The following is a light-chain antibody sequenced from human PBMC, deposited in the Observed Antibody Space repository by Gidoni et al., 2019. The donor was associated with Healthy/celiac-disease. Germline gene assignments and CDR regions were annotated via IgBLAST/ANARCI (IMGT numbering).Light chain of an antibody. CDR1: QSISSW. J-gene: IGKJ1*01. CDR2: YAS. V-gene: IGKV1-5*01. Sequence: DIKMTQSPSTVSASVGDRVTITCRASQSISSWLAWYQQKPGKAPNLLIFYASSVESGVPSRFSGSGSWTEFTPTISSLQPDEFATYYCQQYNSYSRTFGQGTKVEIK. CDR3: QQYNSYSRT.